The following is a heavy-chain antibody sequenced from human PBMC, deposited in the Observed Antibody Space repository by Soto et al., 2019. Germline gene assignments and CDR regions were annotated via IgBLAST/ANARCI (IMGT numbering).Heavy chain of an antibody. Sequence: LEILSLTCTVSGGSISSYYWSWIRQPPGKGLEWIGYIYYSGSTNYNPSLKSRVTISVDTSKNQFSLKLSSVTAADTAVYYCASLVTSGGIAVAGTDWFDPWGQGTLVTVSS. CDR3: ASLVTSGGIAVAGTDWFDP. V-gene: IGHV4-59*08. CDR2: IYYSGST. J-gene: IGHJ5*02. CDR1: GGSISSYY. D-gene: IGHD6-19*01.